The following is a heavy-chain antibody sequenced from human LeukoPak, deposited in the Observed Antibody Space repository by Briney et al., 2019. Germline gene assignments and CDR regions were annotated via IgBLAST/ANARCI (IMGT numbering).Heavy chain of an antibody. CDR3: ARDVDYGDYGGWFDP. J-gene: IGHJ5*02. CDR1: GGSFSGYY. Sequence: PSETLSLTCAVYGGSFSGYYWSWIRQPPGKGLEWIGRIYTSGSTNYNPSLKSRVTISVDTSKNQFSLKLSSVTAADTAVYYCARDVDYGDYGGWFDPWGQGTLVTVSS. V-gene: IGHV4-59*10. CDR2: IYTSGST. D-gene: IGHD4-17*01.